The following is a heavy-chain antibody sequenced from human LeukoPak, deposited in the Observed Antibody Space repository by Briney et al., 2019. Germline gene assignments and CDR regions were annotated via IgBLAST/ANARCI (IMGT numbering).Heavy chain of an antibody. D-gene: IGHD5-18*01. J-gene: IGHJ4*02. CDR3: ATFAPYSYGLFDY. CDR2: FDPEDGET. V-gene: IGHV1-24*01. Sequence: ASVKVSCKVSGYTLTELSMHWVRQAPGKGLEWMGGFDPEDGETIYAQKFQGRVTMTEDTSTDTAYMELSSLRSEDTAVYYRATFAPYSYGLFDYWGQGTLVTVSS. CDR1: GYTLTELS.